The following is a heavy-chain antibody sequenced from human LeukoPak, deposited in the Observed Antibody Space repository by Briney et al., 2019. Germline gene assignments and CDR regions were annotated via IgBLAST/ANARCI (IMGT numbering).Heavy chain of an antibody. CDR3: ARVPWRAGTSPSNFDY. Sequence: SETLSLTCTVSGGSISSYYWSWIRQPAEKGLEWIGRIYSSGGTDYNPSLKSRVTMSVDTSKNQFSLRLSSVTAADTAVYYCARVPWRAGTSPSNFDYWGQGTLVTVSS. CDR1: GGSISSYY. V-gene: IGHV4-4*07. D-gene: IGHD1-1*01. CDR2: IYSSGGT. J-gene: IGHJ4*02.